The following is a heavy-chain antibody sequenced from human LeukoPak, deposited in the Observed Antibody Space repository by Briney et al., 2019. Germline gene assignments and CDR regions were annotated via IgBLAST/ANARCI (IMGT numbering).Heavy chain of an antibody. CDR1: EFTFSSSE. J-gene: IGHJ5*02. CDR3: AGGRSSGLRLWFDP. D-gene: IGHD3-22*01. CDR2: ISSSGSII. Sequence: GGSLRLSCTASEFTFSSSEMNWVRQAPGKGLEWVSYISSSGSIIYYADSVKGRFTVSRDNAKNSLYLQMNSLRAEDTAVYYCAGGRSSGLRLWFDPWGQGTLVTVSS. V-gene: IGHV3-48*03.